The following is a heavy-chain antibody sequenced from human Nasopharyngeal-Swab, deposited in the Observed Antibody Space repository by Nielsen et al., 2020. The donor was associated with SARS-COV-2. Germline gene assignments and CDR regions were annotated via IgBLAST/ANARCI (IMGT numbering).Heavy chain of an antibody. V-gene: IGHV3-43*01. D-gene: IGHD1-26*01. CDR1: GFTFDDYT. Sequence: GGSLRLSCAASGFTFDDYTMHWVRQAPGKGLEWVSLISWDGGSTYYADSVKGRFTISRDNSKNSLYLQMSSLRTEDTALYYCAKQNKWELDYWGQGTLVTVSS. CDR3: AKQNKWELDY. CDR2: ISWDGGST. J-gene: IGHJ4*02.